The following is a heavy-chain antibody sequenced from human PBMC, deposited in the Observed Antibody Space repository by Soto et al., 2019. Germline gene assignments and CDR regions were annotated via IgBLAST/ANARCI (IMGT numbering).Heavy chain of an antibody. D-gene: IGHD3-10*01. CDR3: ARVGGVRGVIIPQYQGAD. CDR2: INHSGST. Sequence: SETLSLTCSVYGGSFSGYYWSWIRQPPGKGLEWIGEINHSGSTNYNPSLKSRVTISVDTSKNQFSLKLSSVTAADTAVYYCARVGGVRGVIIPQYQGADWGQGTMATVS. CDR1: GGSFSGYY. V-gene: IGHV4-34*01. J-gene: IGHJ4*02.